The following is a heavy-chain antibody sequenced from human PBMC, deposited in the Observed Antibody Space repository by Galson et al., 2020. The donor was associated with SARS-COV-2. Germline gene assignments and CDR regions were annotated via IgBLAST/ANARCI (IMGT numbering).Heavy chain of an antibody. V-gene: IGHV4-38-2*02. D-gene: IGHD4-17*01. Sequence: SETLSLTCTVSENSVSGGYYWGWIRQPPGKGLEWIGTIYHDGTTYYNPSLKRRVTISVDTSKNQFSLRVTSVTAADTAVYHCARTSHYGDYAAAFSVWGQGTLVTVSS. CDR1: ENSVSGGYY. J-gene: IGHJ4*02. CDR2: IYHDGTT. CDR3: ARTSHYGDYAAAFSV.